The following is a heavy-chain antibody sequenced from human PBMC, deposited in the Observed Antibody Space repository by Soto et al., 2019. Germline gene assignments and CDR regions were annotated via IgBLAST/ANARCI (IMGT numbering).Heavy chain of an antibody. D-gene: IGHD6-6*01. CDR3: ARGRHRHHYYYYMDV. CDR1: SGSISSSNW. V-gene: IGHV4-4*02. CDR2: IYHSGST. Sequence: QVQLQESGPGLVKPSGTLSLTCAVSSGSISSSNWWSWVRQPPGKGLEWIGEIYHSGSTNYNPYRKSRVTIPVDKSKNQFSLKLSSVTAADTAVYYCARGRHRHHYYYYMDVWGKGTTVTVSS. J-gene: IGHJ6*03.